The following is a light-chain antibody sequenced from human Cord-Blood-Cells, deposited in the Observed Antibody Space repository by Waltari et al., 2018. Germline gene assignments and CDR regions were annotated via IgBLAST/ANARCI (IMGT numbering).Light chain of an antibody. J-gene: IGLJ2*01. CDR3: CSYAGSYTVV. Sequence: QSALTQPRSVSGSPGQSVTISCTGTSSDVGGYNYVSWYQQHPGKAPKLIIYDVSKRPAGVPDRFSGYKSGNTAFLTISVLQAEDEADYYCCSYAGSYTVVFGGGTKLTVL. V-gene: IGLV2-11*01. CDR2: DVS. CDR1: SSDVGGYNY.